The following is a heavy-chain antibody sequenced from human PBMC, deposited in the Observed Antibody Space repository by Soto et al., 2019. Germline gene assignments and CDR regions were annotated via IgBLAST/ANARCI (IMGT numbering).Heavy chain of an antibody. CDR2: ISSSSSYI. D-gene: IGHD5-12*01. CDR3: ATGKGDIVATIYAFDI. Sequence: GSLRLSCAASGFTFSSYSMNWVRQAPGKGLEWVSSISSSSSYIYYADSVKGRFTISRDNAKNSLYLQMNSLRAEDTAVYYCATGKGDIVATIYAFDIWGQGTMVTVSS. CDR1: GFTFSSYS. J-gene: IGHJ3*02. V-gene: IGHV3-21*01.